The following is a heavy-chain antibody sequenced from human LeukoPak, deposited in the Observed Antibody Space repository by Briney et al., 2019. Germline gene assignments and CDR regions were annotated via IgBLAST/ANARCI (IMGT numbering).Heavy chain of an antibody. V-gene: IGHV1-2*02. Sequence: ASVKVSCKASGYTLTSFYMHWVRQAPGQGLEWMGWINPNSGGTNYAQKFQGRVTMTRDTSISTAYMELSRLRSDDTAVYYCARDDAMVREYNWFDPWGQGTLVTVSS. J-gene: IGHJ5*02. CDR3: ARDDAMVREYNWFDP. CDR2: INPNSGGT. CDR1: GYTLTSFY. D-gene: IGHD3-10*01.